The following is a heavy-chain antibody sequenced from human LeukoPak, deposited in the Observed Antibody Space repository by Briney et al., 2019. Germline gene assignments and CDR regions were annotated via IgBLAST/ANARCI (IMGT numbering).Heavy chain of an antibody. Sequence: ASVKVSCKASGYTFTGYYMHWVRQAPGQGLEWMGWINPNSGGTNYAQKFQGRVTMTRDTSISTAYMELSSLRSEDTAVYYCARSYGDYERGSYYYYYYMDVWGKGTTVTISS. CDR1: GYTFTGYY. J-gene: IGHJ6*03. V-gene: IGHV1-2*02. CDR2: INPNSGGT. CDR3: ARSYGDYERGSYYYYYYMDV. D-gene: IGHD4-17*01.